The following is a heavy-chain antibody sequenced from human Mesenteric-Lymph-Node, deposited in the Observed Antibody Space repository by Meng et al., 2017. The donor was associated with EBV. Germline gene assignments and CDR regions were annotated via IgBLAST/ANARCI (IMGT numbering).Heavy chain of an antibody. D-gene: IGHD2-21*01. V-gene: IGHV1-18*01. CDR2: INAYNGDT. Sequence: VQFECSGAEMKKPGASVKVSCKGSGYTFTNDGITWVRQAPGKGLEWMGWINAYNGDTNYAQTRQGRVTMTTDTSTSTAYMELRSLRSDDTAVYYFARVEVGITSGDYWGQGTLVTVSS. CDR3: ARVEVGITSGDY. J-gene: IGHJ4*02. CDR1: GYTFTNDG.